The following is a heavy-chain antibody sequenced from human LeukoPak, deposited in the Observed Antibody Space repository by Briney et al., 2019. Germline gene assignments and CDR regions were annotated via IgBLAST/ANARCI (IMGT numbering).Heavy chain of an antibody. CDR1: GGSISSGSYY. CDR3: AAAQYSGSSFDY. CDR2: IYTSGST. V-gene: IGHV4-61*02. J-gene: IGHJ4*02. Sequence: SQTLSLTCTVSGGSISSGSYYWSWIRQPAGKGLEWIGRIYTSGSTNYNPSLKSRVTISVDTSKNQFSLKLSSVTAADTAVYYCAAAQYSGSSFDYWGQGTLVTVSS. D-gene: IGHD1-26*01.